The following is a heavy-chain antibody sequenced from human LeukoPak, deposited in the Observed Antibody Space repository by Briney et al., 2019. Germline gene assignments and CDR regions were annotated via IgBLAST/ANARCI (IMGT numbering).Heavy chain of an antibody. V-gene: IGHV5-10-1*01. CDR1: GYRFTNYW. Sequence: GESVRISCKGSGYRFTNYWITWVRQMPGKGLEWMGRIDPTDSYTNYSPSFQGHVTISADKSINTAYLQWSSLKASDTAMYYCARQSSGWYSDYWAQGTLVTVSS. J-gene: IGHJ4*02. CDR3: ARQSSGWYSDY. CDR2: IDPTDSYT. D-gene: IGHD6-19*01.